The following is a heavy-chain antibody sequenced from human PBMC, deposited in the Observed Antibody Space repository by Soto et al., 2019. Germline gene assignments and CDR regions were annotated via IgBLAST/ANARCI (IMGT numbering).Heavy chain of an antibody. CDR3: ARDLWVEPELYYYGVDV. D-gene: IGHD1-1*01. Sequence: PSETLSLTCTVSGDSISSADYYWSWIRQTPGKGLEWIGHIFYSGTTYYNPSLKSRLTISVDTSKNHFPLRLTSVTAADTAVYYCARDLWVEPELYYYGVDVWGQGTTVTVSS. CDR2: IFYSGTT. J-gene: IGHJ6*02. CDR1: GDSISSADYY. V-gene: IGHV4-30-4*01.